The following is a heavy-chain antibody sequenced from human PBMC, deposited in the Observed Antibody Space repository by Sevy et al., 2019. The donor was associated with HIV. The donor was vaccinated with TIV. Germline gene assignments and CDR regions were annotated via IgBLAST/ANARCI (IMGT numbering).Heavy chain of an antibody. Sequence: GGSLRLSCAASGFTFSSYAMHWVRQAPGKGLEWVAVISYDGSNKYYADSVKGRFTISRDNSKNTLYLQMNSLRAEDTAVYYCAGDRLNPLYYSWGFDYWGQGTLVTVSS. CDR3: AGDRLNPLYYSWGFDY. V-gene: IGHV3-30-3*01. CDR1: GFTFSSYA. CDR2: ISYDGSNK. J-gene: IGHJ4*02. D-gene: IGHD3-10*01.